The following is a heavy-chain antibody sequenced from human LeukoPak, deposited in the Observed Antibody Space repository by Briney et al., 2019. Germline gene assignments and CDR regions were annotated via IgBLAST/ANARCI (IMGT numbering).Heavy chain of an antibody. CDR3: ARYSSGWNPFDY. CDR2: IYYSGST. D-gene: IGHD6-19*01. V-gene: IGHV4-39*01. CDR1: GGSISSSSYY. J-gene: IGHJ4*02. Sequence: SETLSLTCTVSGGSISSSSYYWGWIRQPPGKGLEWIGSIYYSGSTYYNPSLKSRVTISVDTSKNQFSLKLSSVTAADTAVYYCARYSSGWNPFDYWGQGPWSPSPQ.